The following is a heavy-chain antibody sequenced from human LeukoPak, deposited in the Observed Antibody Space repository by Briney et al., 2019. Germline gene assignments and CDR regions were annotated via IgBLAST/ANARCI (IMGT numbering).Heavy chain of an antibody. V-gene: IGHV3-74*01. CDR2: INSGGTTT. D-gene: IGHD3-22*01. CDR1: GFTFSSYW. CDR3: GRETYTYDTSGPDH. J-gene: IGHJ4*02. Sequence: QSGGSLRLSCAASGFTFSSYWTHWVRHVPGKGLVWVSRINSGGTTTNYADSVKGRFTISRDNAKNTLYLQMNSLRAEDTAVYYCGRETYTYDTSGPDHWGQGTLLTVSS.